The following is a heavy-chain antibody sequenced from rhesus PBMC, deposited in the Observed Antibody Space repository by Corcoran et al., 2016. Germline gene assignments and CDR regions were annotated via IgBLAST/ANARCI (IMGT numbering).Heavy chain of an antibody. Sequence: QLQLQESGPGLVKPSETLSVTCAVSGGSISSNYWSWIRQAPGKGLEWIGYISGSGVSANDNPSLESRVTLSVDTSKNQFSLDLSSVTAADTAVYYCARYYYSGSYYYRSLDVWGRGVLVTVSS. CDR3: ARYYYSGSYYYRSLDV. D-gene: IGHD3-16*01. CDR2: ISGSGVSA. J-gene: IGHJ5-2*02. V-gene: IGHV4-169*01. CDR1: GGSISSNY.